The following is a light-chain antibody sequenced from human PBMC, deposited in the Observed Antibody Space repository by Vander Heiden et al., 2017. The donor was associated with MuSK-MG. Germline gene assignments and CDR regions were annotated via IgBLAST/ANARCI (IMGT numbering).Light chain of an antibody. J-gene: IGKJ1*01. V-gene: IGKV4-1*01. CDR3: QQDDSLPRT. CDR2: WAS. Sequence: DIVMTQSPDSLAVSVGERATINCKSSQSVLFSSNNKNYLAWYQQKPGQPPKLLFYWASTRASGVPDRISGSGSGTDFTLTISSLQAEDVAVYYCQQDDSLPRTFGQGTKVEIK. CDR1: QSVLFSSNNKNY.